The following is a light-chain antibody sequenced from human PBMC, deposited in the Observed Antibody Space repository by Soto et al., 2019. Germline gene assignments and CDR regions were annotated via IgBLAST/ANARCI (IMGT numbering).Light chain of an antibody. CDR2: WAS. CDR3: QQYYSTPWT. Sequence: EILMAQFPETLAVSLGERATIKCMSSQSLLHSSDNRNYLTWYQQKPGQPPKLLIYWASTRHSGVPDRFSGSGSGTDFTLTINSLQAEDVAVYYCQQYYSTPWTFGQGTKVDIK. V-gene: IGKV4-1*01. CDR1: QSLLHSSDNRNY. J-gene: IGKJ1*01.